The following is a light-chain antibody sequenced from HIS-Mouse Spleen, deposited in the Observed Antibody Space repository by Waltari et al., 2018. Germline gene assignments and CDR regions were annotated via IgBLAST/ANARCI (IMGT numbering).Light chain of an antibody. CDR1: SSDVGSYNL. CDR3: SSYTSSSTGV. J-gene: IGLJ2*01. Sequence: QSALTQPASVSGSPGQSITISCTGTSSDVGSYNLFSWYQQHPGKAPKLMIYEGSKRPSGVSNRFSGSKSGNTASLTISGLQAEDEADYYCSSYTSSSTGVFGGGTKLTVL. V-gene: IGLV2-14*02. CDR2: EGS.